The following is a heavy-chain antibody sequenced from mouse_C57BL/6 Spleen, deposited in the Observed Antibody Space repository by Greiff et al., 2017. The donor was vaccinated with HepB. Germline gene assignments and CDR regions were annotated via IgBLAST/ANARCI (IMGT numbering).Heavy chain of an antibody. CDR1: GYTFTSYW. CDR2: IDPSDSYT. CDR3: AKGRFITTVVGAMDY. V-gene: IGHV1-59*01. Sequence: QVHVKQPGAELVRPGTSVKLSCKASGYTFTSYWMHWVKQRPGQGLEWIGVIDPSDSYTNYNQKFKGKATLTVDTSSSTAYMQLSSLTSEDSAVYYCAKGRFITTVVGAMDYWGQGTSVTVSS. D-gene: IGHD1-1*01. J-gene: IGHJ4*01.